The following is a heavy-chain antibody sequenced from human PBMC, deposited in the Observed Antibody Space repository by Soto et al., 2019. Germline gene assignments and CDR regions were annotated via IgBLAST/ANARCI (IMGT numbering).Heavy chain of an antibody. CDR1: GGTFSSYA. CDR3: AREAGDVRDH. V-gene: IGHV1-69*13. J-gene: IGHJ4*02. CDR2: IIPIFGTA. D-gene: IGHD7-27*01. Sequence: GASVKVSCKASGGTFSSYAISWVRQAPGQGLEWMGGIIPIFGTANYAQKFQGRVTITADESTSTVYMELSSLRSEDTAVYYCAREAGDVRDHWGQGTLVTVAS.